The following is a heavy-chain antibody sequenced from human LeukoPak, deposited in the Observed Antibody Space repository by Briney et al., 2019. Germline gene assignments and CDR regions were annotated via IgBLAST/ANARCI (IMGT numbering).Heavy chain of an antibody. CDR1: GGFISNYY. J-gene: IGHJ5*01. CDR3: ARSQPYNWIDS. CDR2: IHYTGST. V-gene: IGHV4-59*01. D-gene: IGHD2-2*01. Sequence: PSETLSLTCTVSGGFISNYYWSWIRQPPGKGLEWIGFIHYTGSTNYNPSLKRRVTISVDTSKNQFSLKLSSVTAADTAVYYCARSQPYNWIDSWGQGTLVTVSS.